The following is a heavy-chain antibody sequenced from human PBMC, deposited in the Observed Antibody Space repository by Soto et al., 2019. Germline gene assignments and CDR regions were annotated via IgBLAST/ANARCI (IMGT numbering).Heavy chain of an antibody. Sequence: QVQLQESGPGLVKPSQTLSLTCTVSGGSISSGGYYWSWIRQHPGKGLEWIGYIYYSGSTYYNPSLRSRVTISVDTSKNQLSLKLSSVTAADTAVYYCARGGYCSGGSCARAEYFQHWGQGTLVTVSS. CDR3: ARGGYCSGGSCARAEYFQH. V-gene: IGHV4-31*03. D-gene: IGHD2-15*01. CDR1: GGSISSGGYY. J-gene: IGHJ1*01. CDR2: IYYSGST.